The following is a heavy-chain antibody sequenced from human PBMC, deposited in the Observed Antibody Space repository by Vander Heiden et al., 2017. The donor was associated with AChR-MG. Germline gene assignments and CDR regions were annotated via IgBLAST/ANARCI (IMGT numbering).Heavy chain of an antibody. V-gene: IGHV3-9*01. Sequence: EVQLVESGGGLVQHGRSLRPSCAAPGFTFDAYAMHWVRQAPGKGLEWVSGISWNSGSIGYADSVKGRFTISRDNAKNSLYLQMNSLRAEDTALYYCAKDNPEGYCSGGSCYSGLAPVYYYGMDVWGQGTTVTVSS. D-gene: IGHD2-15*01. CDR2: ISWNSGSI. CDR3: AKDNPEGYCSGGSCYSGLAPVYYYGMDV. J-gene: IGHJ6*02. CDR1: GFTFDAYA.